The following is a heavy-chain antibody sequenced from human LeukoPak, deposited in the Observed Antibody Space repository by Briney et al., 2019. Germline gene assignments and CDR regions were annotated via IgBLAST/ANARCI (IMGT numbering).Heavy chain of an antibody. CDR3: ARDRAWNYFDY. J-gene: IGHJ4*02. CDR1: GFTFSSFA. D-gene: IGHD3-3*01. V-gene: IGHV3-30-3*01. CDR2: ISHDGSNK. Sequence: GRSLRLSCAASGFTFSSFAMHWVRQAPGKGLDWVAVISHDGSNKFFADSVKGRFTISRDNAKKSLYLQMNSLRVEDTAVYYCARDRAWNYFDYWGQGTLVTVSS.